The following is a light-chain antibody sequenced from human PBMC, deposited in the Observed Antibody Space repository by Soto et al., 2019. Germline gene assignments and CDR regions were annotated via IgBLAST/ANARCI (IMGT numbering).Light chain of an antibody. V-gene: IGKV3-20*01. CDR1: VSVSDNY. CDR2: GAS. CDR3: QQYGSSPLT. J-gene: IGKJ4*01. Sequence: DIVLTQSPGSLSLSPGERATLSCRSSVSVSDNYLAWYQQRSGQVPRLVIYGASSRASAVPDRFSGSGSGADFTLTISRLEPEDFAVYYCQQYGSSPLTFGGGTKVDIK.